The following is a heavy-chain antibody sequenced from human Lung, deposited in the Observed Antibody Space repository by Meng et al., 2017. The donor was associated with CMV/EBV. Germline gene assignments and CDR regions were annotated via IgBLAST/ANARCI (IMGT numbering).Heavy chain of an antibody. CDR2: ISSSSSYI. Sequence: SCKASGFTFSTYSMNWVRQAPGKGLEWVSSISSSSSYIYYADSVKGRFTISRDNAKNSLYLQMNSLRAEDTAVYYCARDYYGSTDNYWGQGTLVIVSS. CDR1: GFTFSTYS. J-gene: IGHJ4*02. V-gene: IGHV3-21*01. D-gene: IGHD4-23*01. CDR3: ARDYYGSTDNY.